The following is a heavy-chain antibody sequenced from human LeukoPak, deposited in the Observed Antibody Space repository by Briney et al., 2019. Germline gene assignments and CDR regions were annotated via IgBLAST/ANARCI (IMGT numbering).Heavy chain of an antibody. CDR1: GGFISSSSYY. Sequence: SETLSLTCTVSGGFISSSSYYWGWIRQPPGKGLEWIGSIYYSGSTYYNPSLKSRVTISVDTSKNQFSLKLSSVTAADTAVYYCARVEKYYDFWSGYYPSLNYYYYMDVWGKGTTVTVSS. CDR3: ARVEKYYDFWSGYYPSLNYYYYMDV. CDR2: IYYSGST. V-gene: IGHV4-39*07. J-gene: IGHJ6*03. D-gene: IGHD3-3*01.